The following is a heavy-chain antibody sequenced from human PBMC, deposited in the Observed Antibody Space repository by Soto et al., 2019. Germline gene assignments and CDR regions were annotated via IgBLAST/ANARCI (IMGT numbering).Heavy chain of an antibody. D-gene: IGHD2-2*01. CDR1: GGSFSGYY. CDR3: ASSLFNYQLLWRN. V-gene: IGHV4-34*01. Sequence: PSETLSLTCAVYGGSFSGYYWSWIRQPPGKGLEWIGEINHSGSTNYNPSLKSRVTISVDTSKNQFSLKLSSVTAADTAVYYCASSLFNYQLLWRNWGQGTLVTVSS. J-gene: IGHJ4*02. CDR2: INHSGST.